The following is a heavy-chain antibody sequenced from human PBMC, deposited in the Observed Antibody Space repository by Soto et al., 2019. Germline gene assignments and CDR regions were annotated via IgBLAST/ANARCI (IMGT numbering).Heavy chain of an antibody. Sequence: QVHLVQSGAEVKRPGASVKVSCKASGYALTGRYLHWVRQAPGQGLEWMGAIDPKSGAPNYAQKFQNWVTMTRATSISTAYMELSRLKFDDSAVYSCASVTVAGTMSISGLDIWGQGATVTFSS. CDR2: IDPKSGAP. D-gene: IGHD6-19*01. V-gene: IGHV1-2*04. J-gene: IGHJ6*02. CDR1: GYALTGRY. CDR3: ASVTVAGTMSISGLDI.